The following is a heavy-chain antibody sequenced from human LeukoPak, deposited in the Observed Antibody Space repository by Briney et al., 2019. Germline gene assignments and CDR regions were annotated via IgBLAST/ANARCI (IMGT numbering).Heavy chain of an antibody. J-gene: IGHJ6*03. CDR2: ISGSGGST. V-gene: IGHV3-23*01. CDR3: ARSGYYYYMDV. D-gene: IGHD6-25*01. Sequence: GGSLRLSCAASGFTFSSYAMSWVRQAPGKGLEWVSAISGSGGSTYYADSVKGRFTISRDNAKNSLYLQMNSLRAEDTAVYYCARSGYYYYMDVWGKGTTVTVSS. CDR1: GFTFSSYA.